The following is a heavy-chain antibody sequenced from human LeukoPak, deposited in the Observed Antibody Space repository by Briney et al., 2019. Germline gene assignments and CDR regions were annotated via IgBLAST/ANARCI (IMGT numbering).Heavy chain of an antibody. CDR3: ARLTALAGHRGAFDI. CDR1: GGSIGGHTFY. J-gene: IGHJ3*02. V-gene: IGHV4-39*01. Sequence: TLSLTCNVSGGSIGGHTFYWDWIRQPPGKGLEWIATIYYNGNTFYNPSLKSRVAISIDMSKSQFSLHLSSVTAADTAIYYCARLTALAGHRGAFDIWGPGTMVTVSS. CDR2: IYYNGNT. D-gene: IGHD6-19*01.